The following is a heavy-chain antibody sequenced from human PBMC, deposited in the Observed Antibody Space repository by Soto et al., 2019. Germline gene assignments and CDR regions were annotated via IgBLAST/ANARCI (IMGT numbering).Heavy chain of an antibody. V-gene: IGHV3-30-3*01. CDR2: ISYDGSNK. CDR1: GFTFSSYA. CDR3: ARDGGIAAAGSRYYYYGMDV. D-gene: IGHD6-13*01. J-gene: IGHJ6*02. Sequence: GGSLRLSCAASGFTFSSYAMHWVRQAPGKGLEWVAVISYDGSNKYYADSVKGRFTISRDNSKNTLYLQMNSLRAEETAVYYCARDGGIAAAGSRYYYYGMDVWGQGTTVTVSS.